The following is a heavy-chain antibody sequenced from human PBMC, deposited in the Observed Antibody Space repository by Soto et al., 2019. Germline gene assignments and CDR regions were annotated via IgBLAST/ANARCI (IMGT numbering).Heavy chain of an antibody. CDR2: ISDSGGST. D-gene: IGHD2-2*01. Sequence: PGGSLRLSCAASGFTFSSYSMSWVRQAPGKGLEWVSGISDSGGSTYYADSVKGRFTISRDNSKNTLYLQMNSLRAEDTAVYYCANGWHQLPMPFDYWGQGTLVTVSS. J-gene: IGHJ4*02. CDR3: ANGWHQLPMPFDY. CDR1: GFTFSSYS. V-gene: IGHV3-23*01.